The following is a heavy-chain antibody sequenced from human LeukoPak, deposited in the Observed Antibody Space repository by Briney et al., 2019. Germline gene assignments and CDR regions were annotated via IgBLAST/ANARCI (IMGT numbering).Heavy chain of an antibody. J-gene: IGHJ6*03. V-gene: IGHV4-39*07. CDR3: ASSYYYYMDV. Sequence: PPETLSLTCTVSGGSISSSSYYWGWIRQPPGKGLEWIGSIYHSGSTYYNPSLKSRVTISVDTSKNQFSLKLSSVTAADTAVYYCASSYYYYMDVWGKGTTVTVSS. CDR1: GGSISSSSYY. CDR2: IYHSGST.